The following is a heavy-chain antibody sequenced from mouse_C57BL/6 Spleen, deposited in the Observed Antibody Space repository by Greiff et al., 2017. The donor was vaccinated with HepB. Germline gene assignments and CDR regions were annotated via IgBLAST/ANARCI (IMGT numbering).Heavy chain of an antibody. CDR2: ISYDGSN. J-gene: IGHJ4*01. V-gene: IGHV3-6*01. CDR1: GYSITSGYY. CDR3: ARDQDSPMDY. D-gene: IGHD3-2*02. Sequence: EVKLMESGPGLVKPSQSLSLTCSVTGYSITSGYYWNWIRQFPGNKLEWMGYISYDGSNNYNPSLKNRISITRDTSKNQFFLKLNSVTTEDTATYYCARDQDSPMDYWGQGTSVTVSS.